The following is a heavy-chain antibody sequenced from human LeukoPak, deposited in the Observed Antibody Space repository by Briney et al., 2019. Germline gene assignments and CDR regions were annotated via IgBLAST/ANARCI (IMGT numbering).Heavy chain of an antibody. CDR2: IRSKAYGGTT. V-gene: IGHV3-49*03. CDR3: TRDHELLWFGELLRFDP. Sequence: GGSLRLSCTASGFTFGDYAMSWFRQAPGKGLEWVGFIRSKAYGGTTEYAASVKGRFTISRDDSKSIAYPQMNSLKTEDTAVYYCTRDHELLWFGELLRFDPWGQGTLVTVSS. D-gene: IGHD3-10*01. CDR1: GFTFGDYA. J-gene: IGHJ5*02.